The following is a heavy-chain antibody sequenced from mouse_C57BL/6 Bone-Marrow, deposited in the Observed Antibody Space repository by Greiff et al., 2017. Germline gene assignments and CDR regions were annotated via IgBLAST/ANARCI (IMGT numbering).Heavy chain of an antibody. J-gene: IGHJ4*01. Sequence: QVQLQQPGAELVMPGASVKLSCKASGFTFTSYWMHWVKQRPGQGLEWIGQIDPSDSYTNYTQNFKGKFTLSVDKSSSTAYMPLSSLTYEDYAVYYCARWGVLRRYAMDYWGQGTSVTVSS. CDR1: GFTFTSYW. D-gene: IGHD2-12*01. CDR2: IDPSDSYT. CDR3: ARWGVLRRYAMDY. V-gene: IGHV1-69*01.